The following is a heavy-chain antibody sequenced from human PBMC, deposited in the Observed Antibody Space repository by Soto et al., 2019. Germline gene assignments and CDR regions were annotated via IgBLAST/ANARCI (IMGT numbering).Heavy chain of an antibody. Sequence: SETLSLTCAVSGGFISSSNWWSWVRQPPGKGLEWIGEIYHSGSTNYNPSLKSRVTISVDKSKNQFSLKLSTVTAADTAVYYCAAYREGSGSYYSDYWGQGTLVTVSS. J-gene: IGHJ4*02. CDR3: AAYREGSGSYYSDY. CDR1: GGFISSSNW. V-gene: IGHV4-4*02. D-gene: IGHD3-10*01. CDR2: IYHSGST.